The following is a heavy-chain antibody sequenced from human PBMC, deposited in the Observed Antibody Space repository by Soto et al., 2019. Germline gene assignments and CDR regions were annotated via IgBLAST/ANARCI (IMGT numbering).Heavy chain of an antibody. D-gene: IGHD4-17*01. CDR3: ARDSDYGSNSGWLDP. CDR1: GFTFSNYG. CDR2: IWYDGSHK. J-gene: IGHJ5*02. V-gene: IGHV3-33*01. Sequence: QVQLVESGGGVVQPGRSLRLSCAASGFTFSNYGMHWVRQSPGKGLEWVAVIWYDGSHKYYGDSVKGRFTISRDYSKNMLFLQMNSLRAEDTALYYGARDSDYGSNSGWLDPWGQGTLVTVSS.